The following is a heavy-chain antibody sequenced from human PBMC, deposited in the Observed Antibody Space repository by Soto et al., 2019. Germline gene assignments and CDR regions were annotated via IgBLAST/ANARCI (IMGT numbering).Heavy chain of an antibody. D-gene: IGHD6-19*01. J-gene: IGHJ4*02. CDR1: GFTFSNVA. CDR3: AKASSSGGNYLDH. CDR2: ILFYGTKI. Sequence: GGSLILSCAASGFTFSNVAMHWVRQAPGKGLEWVAVILFYGTKIHDAESVKGRFTISRDNSKNTLYLQMDSLSAQDPAVYYWAKASSSGGNYLDHWGQGTLVTVSS. V-gene: IGHV3-30*18.